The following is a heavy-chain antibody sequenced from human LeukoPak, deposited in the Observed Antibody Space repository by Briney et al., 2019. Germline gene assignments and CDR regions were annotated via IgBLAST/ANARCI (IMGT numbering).Heavy chain of an antibody. V-gene: IGHV1-18*01. Sequence: GASVKVSCKASGYTFTSYGISWVRQAPGQGLECMGWISAYNGNTNYAQKLQGRVTMTTDTSTSTAYMELSSLRSEDTAVYYCAREDRSVAGPNFDYWGQGTLVTVSS. D-gene: IGHD6-19*01. J-gene: IGHJ4*02. CDR3: AREDRSVAGPNFDY. CDR1: GYTFTSYG. CDR2: ISAYNGNT.